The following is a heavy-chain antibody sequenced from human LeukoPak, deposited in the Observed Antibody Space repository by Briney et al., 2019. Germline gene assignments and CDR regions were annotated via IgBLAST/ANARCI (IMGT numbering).Heavy chain of an antibody. CDR3: ARNPPRTGDFNS. D-gene: IGHD7-27*01. CDR2: INAGNGDT. Sequence: ASVKVSCKASGYTFTSYAMHWVRRAPGQRLEWMGWINAGNGDTKYSQKFQGRVTIARDTSASTAYMELSSLRSEDTAVYYCARNPPRTGDFNSWGQGALVTVSS. V-gene: IGHV1-3*01. CDR1: GYTFTSYA. J-gene: IGHJ4*02.